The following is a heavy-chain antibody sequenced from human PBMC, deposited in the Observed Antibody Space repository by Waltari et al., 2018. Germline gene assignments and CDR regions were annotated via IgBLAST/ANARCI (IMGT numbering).Heavy chain of an antibody. V-gene: IGHV3-13*01. D-gene: IGHD3-10*01. J-gene: IGHJ3*02. Sequence: EVQLVESGGGLVQPGGSLRLSCAASGFTFRRYDMHWVRQATGKGLEWVSAIGTAGDTHYPGSVKGRFTISRENAKNSLYLQMNSLRAGDTAVYYCARGVRGSGSYPDAFDIWGQGTMVTVSS. CDR3: ARGVRGSGSYPDAFDI. CDR1: GFTFRRYD. CDR2: IGTAGDT.